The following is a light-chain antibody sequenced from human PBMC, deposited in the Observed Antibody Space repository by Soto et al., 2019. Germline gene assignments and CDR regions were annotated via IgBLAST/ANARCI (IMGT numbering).Light chain of an antibody. CDR1: SSDIGSYNY. J-gene: IGLJ1*01. Sequence: QSVLTQTASVSGSPGQSITISCTGTSSDIGSYNYVSWYQHHPGKAPKVMIYDVSNRPSGVSNRFSGSKSGNTASLTISGLQAEDEADYYCSSYTTSSTYVFGTGTKLTVL. CDR3: SSYTTSSTYV. CDR2: DVS. V-gene: IGLV2-14*03.